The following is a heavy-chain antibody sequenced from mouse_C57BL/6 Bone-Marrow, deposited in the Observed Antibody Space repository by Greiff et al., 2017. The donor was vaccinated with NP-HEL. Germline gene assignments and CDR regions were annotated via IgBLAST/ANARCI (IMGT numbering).Heavy chain of an antibody. CDR1: GYTFTSYW. V-gene: IGHV1-55*01. CDR3: ATLPTVVARGYAMDY. CDR2: IYPGSGST. D-gene: IGHD1-1*01. J-gene: IGHJ4*01. Sequence: QVQLQQPGAELVKPGASVKMSCKASGYTFTSYWITWVKQRPGQGLEWIGDIYPGSGSTNYTEKFKSKATLTVDTSSSTAYMQLSSLTSEDSAVYYCATLPTVVARGYAMDYWGQGTSVTVSS.